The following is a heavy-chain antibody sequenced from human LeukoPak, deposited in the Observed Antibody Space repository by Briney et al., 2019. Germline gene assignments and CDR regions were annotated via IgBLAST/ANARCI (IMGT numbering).Heavy chain of an antibody. J-gene: IGHJ4*02. CDR2: INHSGST. D-gene: IGHD3-22*01. CDR3: ARSTMIVVVITWSYFDY. CDR1: GGSFSGYY. V-gene: IGHV4-34*01. Sequence: SETLSLTCAVYGGSFSGYYWSWIRQPPGKGLEWIGEINHSGSTNYNPSLKGRVTISVDTSKNQFSLKLSSVTAADTAVYYCARSTMIVVVITWSYFDYWGQGTLVTVSS.